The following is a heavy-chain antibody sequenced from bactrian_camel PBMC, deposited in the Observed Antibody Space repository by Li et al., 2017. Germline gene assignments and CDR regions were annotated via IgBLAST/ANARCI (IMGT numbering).Heavy chain of an antibody. V-gene: IGHV3S53*01. J-gene: IGHJ4*01. Sequence: HVQLVESGGGSVQAGGSLNISCAVAPRYIYSGCGMAWYRQAQDKERELVASITHNGTNEIITYVDAVKGRFTISQEKGKNTVYLRMDSLRPEDTAMYYCAASLSGCPLNDNFARYYEYWGQGTQVTVS. CDR3: AASLSGCPLNDNFARYYEY. CDR2: ITHNGTNEII. D-gene: IGHD6*01. CDR1: RYIYSGCG.